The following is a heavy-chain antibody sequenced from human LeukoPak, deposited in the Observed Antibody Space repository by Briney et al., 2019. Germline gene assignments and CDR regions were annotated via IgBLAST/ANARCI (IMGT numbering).Heavy chain of an antibody. CDR1: GFTFSSYW. V-gene: IGHV3-7*01. CDR3: ARESGALKTIPFDY. CDR2: IKQDGSEK. D-gene: IGHD3-10*01. J-gene: IGHJ4*02. Sequence: QTGGSLRLSCAASGFTFSSYWMSWVRQAPGKGLEWVANIKQDGSEKYYVDSVKGRFAISRDNAKNSLYLQMNSLRAEDTAVYYCARESGALKTIPFDYWGQGTLVTVSS.